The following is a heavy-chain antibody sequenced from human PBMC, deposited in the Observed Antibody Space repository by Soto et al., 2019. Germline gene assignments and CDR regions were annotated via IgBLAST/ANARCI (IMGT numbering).Heavy chain of an antibody. CDR3: ARDADTTGHYSHFDL. CDR1: GFTFSYYG. Sequence: QVQLVESGGGVVQPGGSLRLSCAASGFTFSYYGFHWVRQAPGKGLEWVAVMHTVGNEKYYVDSVKGRFTVSRDDSRNMVYLEMSGLRAEDTAEYFCARDADTTGHYSHFDLWGRGALVAVS. CDR2: MHTVGNEK. V-gene: IGHV3-33*08. J-gene: IGHJ4*02. D-gene: IGHD3-9*01.